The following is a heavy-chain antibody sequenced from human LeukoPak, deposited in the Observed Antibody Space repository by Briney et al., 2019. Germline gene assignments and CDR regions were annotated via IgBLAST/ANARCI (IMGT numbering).Heavy chain of an antibody. CDR2: IYSGGST. D-gene: IGHD3-3*01. CDR3: ARGGGLRFLEWLVDY. J-gene: IGHJ4*02. CDR1: GFTVSSNY. V-gene: IGHV3-66*01. Sequence: GGSLRLSCAASGFTVSSNYMSWVRQAPGKGLEWVSVIYSGGSTYYADSVKGRFTISRDNSKNTLCLQMNSLRAEDTAVYYCARGGGLRFLEWLVDYWGQGTLVTVSS.